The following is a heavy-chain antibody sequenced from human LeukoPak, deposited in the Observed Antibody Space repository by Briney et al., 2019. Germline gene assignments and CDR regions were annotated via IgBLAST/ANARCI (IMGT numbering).Heavy chain of an antibody. CDR1: GFTFSDYY. J-gene: IGHJ4*02. CDR3: ARDYYYYDSSGYYY. Sequence: GGSLRLSCAASGFTFSDYYMSWIRQAPGRGLEWVSYISSSGSTIYYADSVKGRFTISRDNAKNSLYLQMNSLRAEDTAVYYCARDYYYYDSSGYYYWGQGTLVTVSS. D-gene: IGHD3-22*01. V-gene: IGHV3-11*01. CDR2: ISSSGSTI.